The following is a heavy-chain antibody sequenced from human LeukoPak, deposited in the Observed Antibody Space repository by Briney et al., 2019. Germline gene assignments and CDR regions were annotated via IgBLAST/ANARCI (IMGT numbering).Heavy chain of an antibody. CDR3: AKVELSAAGGELDP. CDR1: GFTFSSYG. Sequence: GGSLRLSCAASGFTFSSYGMHWVRQAPGKGLEWVAVTSYDGGNKYYADSVKGRFTISRDNSKNTLYLEMKRLRADDTALYYCAKVELSAAGGELDPWGQGTLVTVSS. V-gene: IGHV3-30*18. J-gene: IGHJ5*02. D-gene: IGHD3-16*02. CDR2: TSYDGGNK.